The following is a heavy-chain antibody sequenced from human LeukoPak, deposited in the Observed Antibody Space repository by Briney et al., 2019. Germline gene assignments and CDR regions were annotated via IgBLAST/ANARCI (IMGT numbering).Heavy chain of an antibody. Sequence: SETLSLTCTVSGGSISSYYWSWIRQPPGKRLEWIGYIYYSGSSNYNPSLKSRVTISVDTSKNQFSLKLSSVTAADTAVYYCARGSSSSDAFDIWGQGTMVTVSS. CDR1: GGSISSYY. CDR3: ARGSSSSDAFDI. D-gene: IGHD6-6*01. V-gene: IGHV4-59*08. CDR2: IYYSGSS. J-gene: IGHJ3*02.